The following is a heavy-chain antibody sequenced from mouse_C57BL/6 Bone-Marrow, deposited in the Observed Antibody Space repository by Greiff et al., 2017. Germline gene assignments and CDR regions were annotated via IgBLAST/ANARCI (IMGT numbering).Heavy chain of an antibody. CDR3: TPHYSGSSSAWFAD. D-gene: IGHD1-1*01. CDR1: GFNITDDY. CDR2: IDPENGDT. J-gene: IGHJ3*01. Sequence: EVQLQQSGAELVRPGASVKLSCTASGFNITDDYMHWVKQRPEQGLEWIGWIDPENGDTEYAPKFQGKATITADTSSNTAYLQLSSLTSEDTAVYYCTPHYSGSSSAWFADWGQGTLVTVSA. V-gene: IGHV14-4*01.